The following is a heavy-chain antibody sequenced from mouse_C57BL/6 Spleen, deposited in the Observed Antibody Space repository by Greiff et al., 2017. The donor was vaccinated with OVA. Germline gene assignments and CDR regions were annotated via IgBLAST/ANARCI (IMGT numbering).Heavy chain of an antibody. Sequence: QVHVKQSGAELVKPGASVKISCKASGYAFSSYWMHWVKQRPGKGLEWIGQIYPGDGDTNYNGKFKGKAKLTADKSSSTAYMQLSSLTSEDSAVYFCARDGYYGYYAMDYWGQGTSVTVSS. CDR3: ARDGYYGYYAMDY. V-gene: IGHV1-80*01. D-gene: IGHD2-3*01. J-gene: IGHJ4*01. CDR1: GYAFSSYW. CDR2: IYPGDGDT.